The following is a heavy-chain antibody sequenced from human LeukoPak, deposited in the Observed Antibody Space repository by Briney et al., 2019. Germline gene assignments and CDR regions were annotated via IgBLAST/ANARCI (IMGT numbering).Heavy chain of an antibody. CDR2: ISSSGSTI. CDR3: AELGINMIGGV. D-gene: IGHD3-10*02. J-gene: IGHJ6*04. CDR1: GFTFSSYE. V-gene: IGHV3-48*03. Sequence: GGSLRLSCAASGFTFSSYEMNCVRQAPGKGLEWVSYISSSGSTIYYADAVKGRFTISRDNAKNSLYLQMNSLRAEDTAVYYCAELGINMIGGVWGKGTTVTISS.